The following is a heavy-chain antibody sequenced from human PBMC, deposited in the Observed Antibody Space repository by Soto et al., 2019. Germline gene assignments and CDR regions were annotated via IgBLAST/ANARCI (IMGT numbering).Heavy chain of an antibody. V-gene: IGHV1-69*06. CDR3: ARDMTVFTVPYFDY. J-gene: IGHJ4*02. D-gene: IGHD2-21*02. CDR2: IIPISGTA. CDR1: GGSSKNYA. Sequence: QVQLVQSGAEVKKPGSSVKVSCKASGGSSKNYAISWVRQAPGQGLEWMGGIIPISGTADYAQKFQGRLTITADKSTNTDYMELSSLRSEYTAVYYCARDMTVFTVPYFDYWGQGTLVTVSS.